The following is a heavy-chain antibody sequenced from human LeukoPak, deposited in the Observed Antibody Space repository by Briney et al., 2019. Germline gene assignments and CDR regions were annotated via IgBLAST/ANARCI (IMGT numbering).Heavy chain of an antibody. V-gene: IGHV4-59*01. CDR3: ASVRRGFGESSKYYSYYYMDV. D-gene: IGHD3-10*01. J-gene: IGHJ6*03. CDR1: GGSFSGYY. CDR2: IYYSGST. Sequence: PSETLSLTCAVYGGSFSGYYWSWIRQPPGKGLEWIGYIYYSGSTNYNPSLKSRVTISVGTSKNQFSLKLSSVTAADTAVYFCASVRRGFGESSKYYSYYYMDVWGNGTTVTISS.